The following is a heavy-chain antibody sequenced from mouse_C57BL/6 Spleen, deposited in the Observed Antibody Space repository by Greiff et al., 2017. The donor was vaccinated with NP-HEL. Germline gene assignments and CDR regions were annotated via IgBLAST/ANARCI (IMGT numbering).Heavy chain of an antibody. Sequence: QVQLKESGPELVKPGASVKISCKASGYAFSSSWMNWVKQRPGKGLEWIGRIYPGDGDTNYNGKFKGKATLTADKSSSTAYMQLSSLTSEDSAVYFCATESFYLDYWGQGTSVTVSS. J-gene: IGHJ4*01. CDR1: GYAFSSSW. V-gene: IGHV1-82*01. D-gene: IGHD1-1*01. CDR2: IYPGDGDT. CDR3: ATESFYLDY.